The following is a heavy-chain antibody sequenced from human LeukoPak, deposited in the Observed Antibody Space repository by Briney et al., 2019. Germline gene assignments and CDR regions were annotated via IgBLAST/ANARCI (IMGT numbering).Heavy chain of an antibody. V-gene: IGHV4-31*03. D-gene: IGHD2-2*01. CDR3: ATISLGYCSSTSCSH. J-gene: IGHJ4*02. CDR1: GGSISSGGYY. Sequence: SETLSLTCTVSGGSISSGGYYWSWIRQHPGKGLEWIGYIYYSGSTYYNPSLKSRVTISVDTSKNQFSLKLSSVTAADTAVYYCATISLGYCSSTSCSHWGQGTLVTVSS. CDR2: IYYSGST.